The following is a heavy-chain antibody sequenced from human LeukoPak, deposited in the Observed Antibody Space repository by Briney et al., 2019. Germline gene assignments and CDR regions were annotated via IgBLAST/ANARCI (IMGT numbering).Heavy chain of an antibody. V-gene: IGHV4-39*01. Sequence: PSETLSLTCTVSGGSIRSSSYHWGWIRQPPGKGLEWIGSIYYSESTYNPSLKSRVTISVDTSKNQFSLKLSSVTAADTAVYYCGRRYGDDGIDYWGQGTLVTVSS. D-gene: IGHD4-17*01. CDR2: IYYSEST. CDR1: GGSIRSSSYH. J-gene: IGHJ4*02. CDR3: GRRYGDDGIDY.